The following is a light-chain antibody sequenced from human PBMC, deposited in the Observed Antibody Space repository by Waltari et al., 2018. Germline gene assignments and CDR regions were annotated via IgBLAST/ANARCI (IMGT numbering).Light chain of an antibody. J-gene: IGKJ1*01. CDR3: QNHERLPAT. CDR2: AAS. Sequence: EVVLTQSPGTLSLSLGERATLSCRASQSIGRYLVWYQQRPGQAPRLLIYAASTRATGIPDRLSVSGSGTDFTLTISRLEPEDFAVYYCQNHERLPATFGQGTKVEIK. CDR1: QSIGRY. V-gene: IGKV3-20*01.